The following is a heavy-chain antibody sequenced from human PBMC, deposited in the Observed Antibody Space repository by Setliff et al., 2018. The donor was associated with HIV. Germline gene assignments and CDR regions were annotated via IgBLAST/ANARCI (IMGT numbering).Heavy chain of an antibody. CDR1: GYTFTSYY. D-gene: IGHD4-4*01. J-gene: IGHJ4*02. V-gene: IGHV1-46*01. CDR2: IYPRGGGT. Sequence: GASVKVSCKASGYTFTSYYIHWVRQAPGQGLEWMGIIYPRGGGTTYAQTFQGRATMTRDTSTSTVYMELSSLRSEDTATYYCARDTEVTDTRVANYFDYWGQGTLVTVSS. CDR3: ARDTEVTDTRVANYFDY.